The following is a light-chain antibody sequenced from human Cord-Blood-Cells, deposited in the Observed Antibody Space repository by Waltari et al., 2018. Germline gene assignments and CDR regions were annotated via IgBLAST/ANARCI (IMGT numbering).Light chain of an antibody. Sequence: QSVLTQPPSVSAAPGPKVTISCSGSSSNIGNNYVSCYQQLPGPAPKLLIYENNKRPSGIPDRFSGSKSGTSATLGITGLQTGDEADYYCGTWDSSLSAGVFGGGTKLTVL. CDR1: SSNIGNNY. J-gene: IGLJ3*02. CDR3: GTWDSSLSAGV. CDR2: ENN. V-gene: IGLV1-51*02.